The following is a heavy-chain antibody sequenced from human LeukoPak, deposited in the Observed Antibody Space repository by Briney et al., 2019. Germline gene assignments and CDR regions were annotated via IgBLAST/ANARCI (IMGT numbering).Heavy chain of an antibody. CDR2: IYYSGST. CDR1: GGSISSSSYY. D-gene: IGHD5-24*01. Sequence: SETLSLTCTVSGGSISSSSYYWGWIRQPPGKGLEWIGSIYYSGSTYYNPSLKSRVTISVDTSKNQFSLKLSSVTAADTAVYYCARVDGRWLQPFFDYWGQGTLVTVSS. V-gene: IGHV4-39*07. CDR3: ARVDGRWLQPFFDY. J-gene: IGHJ4*02.